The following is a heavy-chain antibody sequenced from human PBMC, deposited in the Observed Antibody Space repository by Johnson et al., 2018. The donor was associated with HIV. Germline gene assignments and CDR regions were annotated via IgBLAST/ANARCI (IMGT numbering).Heavy chain of an antibody. Sequence: VQLVESGGGLIPPGGSLRLSCAASGFTVSSNYMSWVRQAPGKGLERVSGISWNRGRIRYADSVKARFNISRYNDKTSLYLQMNSLGAEDTAVYYCARDRSRTSPGYYDSSGYYRGDAFDIWGQGTMVTVSS. J-gene: IGHJ3*02. D-gene: IGHD3-22*01. CDR1: GFTVSSNY. CDR2: SWNRGRI. V-gene: IGHV3-66*03. CDR3: ARDRSRTSPGYYDSSGYYRGDAFDI.